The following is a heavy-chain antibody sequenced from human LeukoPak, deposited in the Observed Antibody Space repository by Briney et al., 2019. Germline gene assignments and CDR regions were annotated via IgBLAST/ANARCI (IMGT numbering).Heavy chain of an antibody. D-gene: IGHD3-10*01. Sequence: SETLSLTCTVSGGSISSYYWSWIRQPPGKGLEWIGYIYYSGSTNYNPSLKSRVTISVDTSKNQFSLKLSSVTAADTAVYYCARAFYGSGTRWFDPWGQGTLVTVSS. CDR1: GGSISSYY. CDR2: IYYSGST. J-gene: IGHJ5*02. CDR3: ARAFYGSGTRWFDP. V-gene: IGHV4-59*01.